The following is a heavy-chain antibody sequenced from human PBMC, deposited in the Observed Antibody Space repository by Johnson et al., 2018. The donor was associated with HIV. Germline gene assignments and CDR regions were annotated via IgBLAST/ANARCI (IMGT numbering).Heavy chain of an antibody. CDR3: ARVEDGTPHAFDI. CDR1: GFTFSSFG. D-gene: IGHD2-15*01. J-gene: IGHJ3*02. V-gene: IGHV3-33*01. CDR2: IWYDGTNK. Sequence: QVQLVESGGGVVQPGRSLRLSCAASGFTFSSFGMHWVRQAPGKGLEWVAVIWYDGTNKYYADSVKGRFTISRDNSKNTLYLQMNSLRAEDTAVYYCARVEDGTPHAFDIWGQGTMVTVSS.